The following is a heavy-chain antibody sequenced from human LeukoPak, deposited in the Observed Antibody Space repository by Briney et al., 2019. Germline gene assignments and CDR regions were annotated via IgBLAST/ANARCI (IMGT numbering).Heavy chain of an antibody. CDR2: ISTYNGNT. J-gene: IGHJ4*02. CDR1: GYIFTSYG. CDR3: ARAQTTVISPGAY. V-gene: IGHV1-18*01. D-gene: IGHD4-23*01. Sequence: ASVKVSCKASGYIFTSYGISWVRQDPGQGLEWMGWISTYNGNTNYAQKFQGRVTMTTDTSTSTAYMELTSLTSDDTAVYYCARAQTTVISPGAYWGQGTLVTVSS.